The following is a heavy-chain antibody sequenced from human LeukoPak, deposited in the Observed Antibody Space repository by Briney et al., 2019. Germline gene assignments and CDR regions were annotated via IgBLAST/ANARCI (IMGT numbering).Heavy chain of an antibody. Sequence: EASVKVSRKASGYSFTTYYMHWMRQAPGQGLEWMGTMNPRGGSTNYAQKFQGRVTMIRDPSTSTVYMELSSLRFEDTAVYYCARVDDYGGNSVGYWGQGTLVTVSS. CDR3: ARVDDYGGNSVGY. CDR2: MNPRGGST. J-gene: IGHJ4*02. D-gene: IGHD4-23*01. CDR1: GYSFTTYY. V-gene: IGHV1-46*01.